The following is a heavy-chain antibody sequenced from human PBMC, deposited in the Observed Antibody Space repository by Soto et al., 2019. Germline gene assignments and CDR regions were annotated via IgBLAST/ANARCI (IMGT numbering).Heavy chain of an antibody. CDR3: AHHGPLLYFDY. CDR2: IYWDDDK. J-gene: IGHJ4*02. D-gene: IGHD2-15*01. V-gene: IGHV2-5*02. CDR1: GFSLSTNGVG. Sequence: QITLKESGPTLVKPTQTLTLTCTFSGFSLSTNGVGVGWIRQPPGKALEWLALIYWDDDKRYSPSLKSRFTITKDTSKNQVVLTMTNMDPVDTATYYCAHHGPLLYFDYWGQGTLVTVSS.